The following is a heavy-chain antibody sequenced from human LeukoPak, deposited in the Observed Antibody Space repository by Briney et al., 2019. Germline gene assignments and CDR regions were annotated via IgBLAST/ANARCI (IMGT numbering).Heavy chain of an antibody. CDR2: IKQDGSEK. CDR3: ARVRGYSSSGFDY. CDR1: GFTFSSYW. J-gene: IGHJ4*02. Sequence: GGPLRLSCAASGFTFSSYWMSWVRQAPGKGLEWEANIKQDGSEKYYVDSVKGRFTISRDNAKNSLYLQMNSLRAEDTAVYYCARVRGYSSSGFDYWGQGTLVTASS. D-gene: IGHD6-13*01. V-gene: IGHV3-7*01.